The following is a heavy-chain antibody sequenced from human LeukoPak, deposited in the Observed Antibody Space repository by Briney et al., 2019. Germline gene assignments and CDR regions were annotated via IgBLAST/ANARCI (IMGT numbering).Heavy chain of an antibody. CDR3: ARGLGRGRYDSSGYFYYFDY. CDR2: MNPNSGNT. Sequence: ASVKVSCKASGYTFTSYDINWVRQATGQGLEWMGWMNPNSGNTGYAQKFQGRVTMTRNTSISTAHMELSSLRSEDTAVNYCARGLGRGRYDSSGYFYYFDYWGQGTLVTVSS. CDR1: GYTFTSYD. J-gene: IGHJ4*02. V-gene: IGHV1-8*01. D-gene: IGHD3-22*01.